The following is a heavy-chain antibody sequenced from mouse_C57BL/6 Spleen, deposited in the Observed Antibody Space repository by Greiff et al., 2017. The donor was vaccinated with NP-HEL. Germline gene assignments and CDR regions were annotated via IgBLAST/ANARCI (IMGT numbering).Heavy chain of an antibody. Sequence: QVQLQQSGPELVKPGASVKISCKASGYAFSSSWMNWVKQRPGKGLEWIGRIYPGDGDTNYNGKFKGKATLTADKSSSTAYMQLSSLTSEDSAVYFCARILVRGSGGVYFDYWGQGTTLTVSS. CDR2: IYPGDGDT. CDR1: GYAFSSSW. CDR3: ARILVRGSGGVYFDY. J-gene: IGHJ2*01. D-gene: IGHD2-14*01. V-gene: IGHV1-82*01.